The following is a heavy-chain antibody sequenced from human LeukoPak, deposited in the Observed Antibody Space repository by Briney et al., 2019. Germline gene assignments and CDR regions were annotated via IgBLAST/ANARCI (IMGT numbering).Heavy chain of an antibody. D-gene: IGHD5-24*01. V-gene: IGHV1-8*01. CDR1: GYTFTSYD. CDR3: AREASKMGYYYYMDV. J-gene: IGHJ6*03. CDR2: MHPNGGNT. Sequence: GASVKVSCKASGYTFTSYDINWVRQATGQGLEWMGWMHPNGGNTGYAQKLQGRVTMTTDTSTSTAYMELRSLRSDDTAVYYCAREASKMGYYYYMDVWGKGTTVTVSS.